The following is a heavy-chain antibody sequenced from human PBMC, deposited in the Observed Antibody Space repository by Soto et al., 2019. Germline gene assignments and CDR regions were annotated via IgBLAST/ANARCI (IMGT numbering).Heavy chain of an antibody. CDR1: GFSFSDFY. J-gene: IGHJ4*02. CDR2: ISGSGSTT. CDR3: ASDPYYYASEY. D-gene: IGHD3-10*01. V-gene: IGHV3-11*01. Sequence: GGSLRLSCAASGFSFSDFYMTWIRQAPGKGLEWVSYISGSGSTTYYGESVRGRFTVSRDNARNSLYLQMNSLRADDTAVYYCASDPYYYASEYWGQGILVTVS.